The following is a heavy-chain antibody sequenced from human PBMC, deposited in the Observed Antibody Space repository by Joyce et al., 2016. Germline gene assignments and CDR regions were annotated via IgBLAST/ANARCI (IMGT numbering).Heavy chain of an antibody. Sequence: EVQLVESGGGLVQPGGSLRLSCAASGFNFGIYWMRWVRHVPGKGLEWVANINQNGSEKYDVDSMEGRFTISRDNAKNSLYLQMNSLRVEDTAVYYCARAVTKGTVDYWGQGTLVTVSS. CDR2: INQNGSEK. CDR1: GFNFGIYW. V-gene: IGHV3-7*01. D-gene: IGHD4-17*01. CDR3: ARAVTKGTVDY. J-gene: IGHJ4*02.